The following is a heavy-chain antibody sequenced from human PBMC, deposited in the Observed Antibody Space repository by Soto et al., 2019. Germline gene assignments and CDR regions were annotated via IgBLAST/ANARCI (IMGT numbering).Heavy chain of an antibody. D-gene: IGHD3-16*01. Sequence: QVQLVQSGAEVKKPGASVNVSCKTSGYTFTNFGLSWVRPAPGQGLELMGWISAYNGNTNYAQNFQGRVTITRDTSTSTAYMELRSLRSDGTAVYYGARLGTPIDYWGQGTLVTVSS. V-gene: IGHV1-18*01. CDR3: ARLGTPIDY. CDR1: GYTFTNFG. J-gene: IGHJ4*02. CDR2: ISAYNGNT.